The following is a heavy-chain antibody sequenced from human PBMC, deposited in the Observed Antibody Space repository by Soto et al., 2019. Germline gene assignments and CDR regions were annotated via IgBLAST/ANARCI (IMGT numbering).Heavy chain of an antibody. Sequence: PGGSLRLSCAASGFTFISYGMHWVRQAPCKGLEWVAVISYDGSNKYYVDSVKGRFTISRDNSKNTLYLQMNSLRAEDTAVYYCAKSMLTPQIYYYYGMDVWGQGTTVTVS. D-gene: IGHD2-8*01. CDR1: GFTFISYG. CDR2: ISYDGSNK. CDR3: AKSMLTPQIYYYYGMDV. J-gene: IGHJ6*02. V-gene: IGHV3-30*18.